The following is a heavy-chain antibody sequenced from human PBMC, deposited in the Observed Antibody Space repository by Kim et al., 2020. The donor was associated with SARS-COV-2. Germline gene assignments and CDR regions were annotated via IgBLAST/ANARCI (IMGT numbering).Heavy chain of an antibody. D-gene: IGHD6-19*01. CDR2: INWTGDHT. CDR1: GFNFDDSG. Sequence: GGSLRLSCAASGFNFDDSGMAWVRQAPGKGLEWVSGINWTGDHTGYIDSVKGRFTISRDNAKKLLYLQMNSLTAEDTAFYYCARGEGSGWYRKFDFWGQGILVTVSS. CDR3: ARGEGSGWYRKFDF. V-gene: IGHV3-20*04. J-gene: IGHJ4*02.